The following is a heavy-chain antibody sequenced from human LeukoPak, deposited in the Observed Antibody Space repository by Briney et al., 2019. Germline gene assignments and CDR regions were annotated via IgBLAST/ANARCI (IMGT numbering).Heavy chain of an antibody. Sequence: GGSLRLSCVASGFTFNTYAMSWVRQAPGKGLEWVAAISGSGGSTYYADSVKGRFTISRDNSENTLYLQMNSLRAEDTAVYYCVKDSGGYSSSSFGSWGQGTLVTVSS. V-gene: IGHV3-23*01. CDR3: VKDSGGYSSSSFGS. CDR2: ISGSGGST. J-gene: IGHJ4*02. CDR1: GFTFNTYA. D-gene: IGHD6-13*01.